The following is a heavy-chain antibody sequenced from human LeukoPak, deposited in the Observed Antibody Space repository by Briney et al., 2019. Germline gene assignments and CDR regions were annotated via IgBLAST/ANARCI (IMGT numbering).Heavy chain of an antibody. J-gene: IGHJ4*02. Sequence: GGSLRLSCAASGFTVSSNYMNWVRQAPGKGLEWVSVIYGGGNIYYADSVKGRFTVSRDNSKNTLYLQMNSLRAEDTAVYYCARNKWGDYTGSDYWGQGTLVTVSS. D-gene: IGHD4-17*01. CDR2: IYGGGNI. CDR1: GFTVSSNY. CDR3: ARNKWGDYTGSDY. V-gene: IGHV3-53*01.